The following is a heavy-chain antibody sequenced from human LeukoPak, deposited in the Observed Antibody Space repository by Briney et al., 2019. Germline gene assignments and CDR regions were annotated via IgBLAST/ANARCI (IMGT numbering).Heavy chain of an antibody. CDR2: IADEGHNQ. V-gene: IGHV3-30*18. CDR3: ANNYYENKGSFDY. J-gene: IGHJ4*02. Sequence: GRSLRLSCRASGFTFSYHGMHWVRQAPGKGLEWVAVIADEGHNQYYSDSVKGRFTISRGNSNNTLYLQMNSLRAEDTAVYYCANNYYENKGSFDYWGQGTLVTVSS. D-gene: IGHD3-16*01. CDR1: GFTFSYHG.